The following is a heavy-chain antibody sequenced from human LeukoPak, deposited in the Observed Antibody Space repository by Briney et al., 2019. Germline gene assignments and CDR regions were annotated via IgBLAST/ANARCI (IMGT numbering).Heavy chain of an antibody. V-gene: IGHV3-66*04. CDR3: ARLGVQSAGKYYFDY. CDR1: GFTVSSNY. J-gene: IGHJ4*02. D-gene: IGHD2-8*01. CDR2: IYSGGGT. Sequence: PGGSPRLSCAASGFTVSSNYMSWVRQAPGRGLEWVSVIYSGGGTYYADSVKGRFTISRDNSKNTLYLQMNSLRAEDTAVYYCARLGVQSAGKYYFDYWGQGTLVTVSS.